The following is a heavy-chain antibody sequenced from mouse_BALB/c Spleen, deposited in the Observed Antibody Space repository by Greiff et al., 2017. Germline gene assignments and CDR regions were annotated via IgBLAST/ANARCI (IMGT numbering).Heavy chain of an antibody. J-gene: IGHJ4*01. V-gene: IGHV1-77*01. CDR2: IYPGSGNT. CDR1: GYTFTDYY. D-gene: IGHD1-1*02. CDR3: ARGGSMDD. Sequence: QVQLKQSGAELARPGASVKLSCKASGYTFTDYYINWVKQRTGQGLEWIGEIYPGSGNTYYNEKFKGKATLTADKSSSTAYMQLSSLTSEDSAVYFCARGGSMDDWGQGTSVTVSS.